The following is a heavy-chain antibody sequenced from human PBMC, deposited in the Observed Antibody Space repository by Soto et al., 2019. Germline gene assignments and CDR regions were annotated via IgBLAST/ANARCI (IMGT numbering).Heavy chain of an antibody. CDR1: GFTFSNHD. D-gene: IGHD3-10*01. CDR2: VGTVGDT. CDR3: ANGYGSTI. V-gene: IGHV3-13*01. Sequence: EVQLVESGGGLVQPGGSLRLSCAASGFTFSNHDMHWVRQATGKGLEWVSGVGTVGDTYYSGSVKGRFTISREDARNSFYLQMNSLRAGDTAVYYCANGYGSTIWGQGTLVTVSS. J-gene: IGHJ4*02.